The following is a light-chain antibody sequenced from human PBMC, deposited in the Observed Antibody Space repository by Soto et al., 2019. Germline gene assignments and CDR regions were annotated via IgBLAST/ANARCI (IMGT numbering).Light chain of an antibody. CDR3: SSYTSSGPHV. CDR2: DVS. J-gene: IGLJ1*01. V-gene: IGLV2-14*03. Sequence: QSALTQPASVSGSPGQSITISCTGTSSDVGGYNYVSWYQQHPGKAPKLMIYDVSNRPSGVSNRFSGSKSGNTPSLTSSGLKDEDEADYYYSSYTSSGPHVFGTGTKLTVL. CDR1: SSDVGGYNY.